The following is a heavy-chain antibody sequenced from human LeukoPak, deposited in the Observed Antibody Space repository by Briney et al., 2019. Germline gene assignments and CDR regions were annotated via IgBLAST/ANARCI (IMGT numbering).Heavy chain of an antibody. J-gene: IGHJ3*02. D-gene: IGHD6-19*01. CDR1: GGSIVSHY. V-gene: IGHV4-4*07. Sequence: SETLSLICTVSGGSIVSHYWNWIRQPAGRGLEWIGRFYASGTTNTSPSLKSRVTMSVDTSKNQFSLKLSSVTAADTAVYYCARRGSGWYSDAFDIWGQGTMVTVSS. CDR3: ARRGSGWYSDAFDI. CDR2: FYASGTT.